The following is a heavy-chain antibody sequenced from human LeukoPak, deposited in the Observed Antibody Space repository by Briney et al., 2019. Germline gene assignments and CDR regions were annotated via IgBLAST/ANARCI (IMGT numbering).Heavy chain of an antibody. Sequence: GGSLRLSCAASGFTFSDYYMSWIRQAPGKGLEWVSYISSSGSTIYYADSVKGRFTISRDNAKNTLYLQMNSLRAEDTAVYYCARGSEVLWFGELLALDYWGQGTLVTVSS. CDR1: GFTFSDYY. J-gene: IGHJ4*02. V-gene: IGHV3-11*04. D-gene: IGHD3-10*01. CDR2: ISSSGSTI. CDR3: ARGSEVLWFGELLALDY.